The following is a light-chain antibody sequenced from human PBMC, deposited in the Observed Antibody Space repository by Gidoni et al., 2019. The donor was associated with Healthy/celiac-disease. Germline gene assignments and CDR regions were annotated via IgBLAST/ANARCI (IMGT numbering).Light chain of an antibody. V-gene: IGKV1-39*01. CDR1: QSISSY. CDR2: AAS. J-gene: IGKJ5*01. Sequence: DIKMTQSPSSLSASVGERVTITCRASQSISSYLNWYQQKPGNAPKLLIYAASSLQSGVPSRFSGSGSGTDFTLTISRLQPEDFATYYCQQSYSTPITFGQGTRLEIK. CDR3: QQSYSTPIT.